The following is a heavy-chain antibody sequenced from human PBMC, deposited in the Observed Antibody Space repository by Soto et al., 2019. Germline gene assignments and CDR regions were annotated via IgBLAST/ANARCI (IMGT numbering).Heavy chain of an antibody. D-gene: IGHD3-16*01. V-gene: IGHV4-34*01. J-gene: IGHJ3*02. CDR1: GGSFSGNY. CDR2: INHSGST. CDR3: ARLSFGFDI. Sequence: QVQLQQWGAGLLKPSETLSLTCAVYGGSFSGNYWSWIRQPPGKGLEWIGEINHSGSTNYNPSLKRRVTISVDTPKNQFSLMVSSVTAADTAVYYCARLSFGFDIWGQGRMVTVSS.